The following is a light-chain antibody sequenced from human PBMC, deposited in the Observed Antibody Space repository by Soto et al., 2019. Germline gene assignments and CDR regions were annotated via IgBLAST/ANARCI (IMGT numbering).Light chain of an antibody. Sequence: QSVLTQPPSASGTPGQKVTISCSGSSSNIGSDFVYWFQQFPGTAPMLLIYRNNQRPSGVSDRFSGSKSGTSGSLTISGLRSEDEADYYCVSWDGSLSGWVFGRGTKLTVL. J-gene: IGLJ3*02. V-gene: IGLV1-47*01. CDR1: SSNIGSDF. CDR3: VSWDGSLSGWV. CDR2: RNN.